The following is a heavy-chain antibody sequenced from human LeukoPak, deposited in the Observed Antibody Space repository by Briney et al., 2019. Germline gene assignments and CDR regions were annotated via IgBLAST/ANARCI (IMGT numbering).Heavy chain of an antibody. J-gene: IGHJ4*02. D-gene: IGHD3-22*01. CDR2: ISYDGSNK. CDR1: GFTFSSYG. CDR3: AKDRLANYYDSSGYCLDY. V-gene: IGHV3-30*18. Sequence: GGPLRLSCAASGFTFSSYGMHWVRQAPGKGLEWVAVISYDGSNKYYADSVKGRFTISRDNSKNTLYLQMNSLRAEDTAVYYCAKDRLANYYDSSGYCLDYWGQGTLVTVSS.